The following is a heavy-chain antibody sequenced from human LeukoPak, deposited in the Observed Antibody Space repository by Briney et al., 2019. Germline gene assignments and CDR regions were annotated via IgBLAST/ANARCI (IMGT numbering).Heavy chain of an antibody. Sequence: PGGSLRLSCAASGFTFSSYWMHWVRQAPGKGLVWVSRINNDGSSTSYADSVRGRFTISRDNAKNTLYLQMNSLRAEDTAVYYCARGAYYDFWSGYYPPQNWFDPWGQGTLVTVSS. J-gene: IGHJ5*02. CDR2: INNDGSST. V-gene: IGHV3-74*01. CDR3: ARGAYYDFWSGYYPPQNWFDP. CDR1: GFTFSSYW. D-gene: IGHD3-3*01.